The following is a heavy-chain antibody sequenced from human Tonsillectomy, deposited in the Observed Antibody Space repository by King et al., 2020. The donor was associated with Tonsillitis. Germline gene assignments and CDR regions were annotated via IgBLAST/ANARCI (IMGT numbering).Heavy chain of an antibody. J-gene: IGHJ2*01. D-gene: IGHD3-16*01. V-gene: IGHV3-30*18. CDR3: AKDGIGLSDWYSDL. Sequence: QLVQSGGGVVQPGTSLRLSCAASGFTFDNYDMHWVRQAPGKGLEWVALIAYDASYENYADSVKGRFTISRDNSKNTLYLEMNSLRVEDTAVYYCAKDGIGLSDWYSDLWGRGTLVTVSS. CDR1: GFTFDNYD. CDR2: IAYDASYE.